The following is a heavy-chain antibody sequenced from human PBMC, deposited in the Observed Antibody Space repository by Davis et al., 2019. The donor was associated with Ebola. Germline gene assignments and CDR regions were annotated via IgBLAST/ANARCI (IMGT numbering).Heavy chain of an antibody. D-gene: IGHD6-25*01. V-gene: IGHV3-23*01. CDR3: AKDVRGFNRPIDY. Sequence: GESLKISCAASGFTFSSYAMSWVRQAPGKGLEWVSAISGSDGSTYYADSVKGRFTISRDNSKNTLYLQMDNLRADDTAVYYCAKDVRGFNRPIDYWGQGTLVTVSS. CDR2: ISGSDGST. J-gene: IGHJ4*02. CDR1: GFTFSSYA.